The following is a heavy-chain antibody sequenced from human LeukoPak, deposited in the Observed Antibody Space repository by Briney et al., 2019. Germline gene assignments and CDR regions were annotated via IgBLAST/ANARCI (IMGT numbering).Heavy chain of an antibody. CDR1: GGSVSSSSYY. V-gene: IGHV4-39*01. Sequence: SETLSLTCTVSGGSVSSSSYYWGWIRQPPGKGLDWIGSIYYSGSTNYNPSLKSRVTISVDTSKNLFSLRLTSVTAADTAVYYCARHSQHSRDLGSARNFDYWGQGTLVTVSS. J-gene: IGHJ4*02. CDR2: IYYSGST. D-gene: IGHD7-27*01. CDR3: ARHSQHSRDLGSARNFDY.